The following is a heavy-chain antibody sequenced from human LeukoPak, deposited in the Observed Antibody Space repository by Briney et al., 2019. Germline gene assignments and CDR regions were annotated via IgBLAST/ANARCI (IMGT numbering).Heavy chain of an antibody. CDR1: GDSISSYF. V-gene: IGHV4-59*01. Sequence: KPSETLSLTCSVSGDSISSYFWAWIRQPPGKGLEWIGYVCYNGSTNYNPSLRNRVAISIHTSKNQFSLKLSSATAADTAVYYCATSGGFNSPRHYWGRGTLVIVSS. J-gene: IGHJ4*02. D-gene: IGHD3-16*01. CDR2: VCYNGST. CDR3: ATSGGFNSPRHY.